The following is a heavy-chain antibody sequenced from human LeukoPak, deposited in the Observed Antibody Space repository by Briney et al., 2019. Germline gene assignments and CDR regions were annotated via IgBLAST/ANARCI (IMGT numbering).Heavy chain of an antibody. CDR2: ISSSSSTI. Sequence: TGGSLRLSCAASGFTFSSYSMNWVRQAPGKGLEWVSYISSSSSTIYYADSVKGRFTISRDNAKNSLYLQMNSLRAEDTAVYYCARGGLNNIVLMVYATHYYMDVWGKGTTVTVSS. V-gene: IGHV3-48*01. CDR3: ARGGLNNIVLMVYATHYYMDV. CDR1: GFTFSSYS. J-gene: IGHJ6*03. D-gene: IGHD2-8*01.